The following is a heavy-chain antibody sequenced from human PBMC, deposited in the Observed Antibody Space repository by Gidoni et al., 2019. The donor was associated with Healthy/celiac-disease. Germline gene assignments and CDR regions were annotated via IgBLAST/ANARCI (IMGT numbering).Heavy chain of an antibody. J-gene: IGHJ6*02. Sequence: QVQLVQSGAEVKKPGASVKVSCKASGYTFTSYYMPWVRQAPGQGLEWMGIINPSGGSTSYAQKFQGRVTMTRDTSTSTVYMELSSLRSEDTAVYYCARDTVAGTFWDYYYGMDVWGQGTTVTVSS. V-gene: IGHV1-46*01. CDR2: INPSGGST. CDR3: ARDTVAGTFWDYYYGMDV. CDR1: GYTFTSYY. D-gene: IGHD6-19*01.